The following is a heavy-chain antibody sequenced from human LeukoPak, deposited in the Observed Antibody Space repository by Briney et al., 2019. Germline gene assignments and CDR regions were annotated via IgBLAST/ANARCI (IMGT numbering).Heavy chain of an antibody. Sequence: PGGSLRLSCAASGFTFSSYAMSWVRQAPGKGLEWVSAISGSGGSTYYADSVKGRFTISRDNSKSTLYLQMNSLRAEDTAVYYCAKAYSSSWFLTYNWFDPWGQGTLVTVSS. D-gene: IGHD6-13*01. CDR3: AKAYSSSWFLTYNWFDP. CDR2: ISGSGGST. CDR1: GFTFSSYA. J-gene: IGHJ5*02. V-gene: IGHV3-23*01.